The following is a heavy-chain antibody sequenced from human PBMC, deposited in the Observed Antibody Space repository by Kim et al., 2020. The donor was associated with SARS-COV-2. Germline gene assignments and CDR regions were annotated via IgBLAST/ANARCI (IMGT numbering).Heavy chain of an antibody. J-gene: IGHJ5*02. Sequence: GGSLRLSCAASGFTFSSYAMSWVRQAPGKGLEWVSAISGSGGSTYYADSVKGRFTISRDNSKNTLYLQMNSLRAEDTAVYYCAKSPNTWIQLWLLWFDPWGQGTLVTVSS. CDR3: AKSPNTWIQLWLLWFDP. V-gene: IGHV3-23*01. D-gene: IGHD5-18*01. CDR1: GFTFSSYA. CDR2: ISGSGGST.